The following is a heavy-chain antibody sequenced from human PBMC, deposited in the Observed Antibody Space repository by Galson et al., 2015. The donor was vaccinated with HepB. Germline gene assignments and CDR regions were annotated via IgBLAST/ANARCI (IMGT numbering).Heavy chain of an antibody. CDR2: INPYNGNT. CDR1: GYTFTSYG. Sequence: SVKVSCKASGYTFTSYGISWVRQAPGQGLEWMGWINPYNGNTNYAQKLQGRVTMTTDTSTSTVYMELRSLRSDDTAVYYCARVGWLQPLFDYWGQGTLGTVSS. CDR3: ARVGWLQPLFDY. D-gene: IGHD5-24*01. J-gene: IGHJ4*02. V-gene: IGHV1-18*01.